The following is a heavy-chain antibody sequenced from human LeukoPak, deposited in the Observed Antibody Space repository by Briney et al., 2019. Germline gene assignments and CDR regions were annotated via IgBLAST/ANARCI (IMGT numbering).Heavy chain of an antibody. CDR3: AREGGSYRPLDY. J-gene: IGHJ4*02. CDR2: ANFLGGT. Sequence: ETLSLTCDDSGGSITQNIHCTWVRKPPGHRLEWIGEANFLGGTNYNPSLLRRVAISVDTSASHVSLQMTSVTAADTAVYYCAREGGSYRPLDYSGQGTLVTVSS. CDR1: GGSITQNIH. D-gene: IGHD3-16*02. V-gene: IGHV4-4*02.